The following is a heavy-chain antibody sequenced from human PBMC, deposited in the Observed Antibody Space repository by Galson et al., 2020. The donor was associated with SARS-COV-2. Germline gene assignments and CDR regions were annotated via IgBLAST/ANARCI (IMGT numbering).Heavy chain of an antibody. V-gene: IGHV2-5*01. CDR3: AHLIGYCTYGICFNWFDP. CDR1: GFSLSTSGVG. D-gene: IGHD2-8*01. J-gene: IGHJ5*02. Sequence: SGPTLVKPTQTLTLTCTFSGFSLSTSGVGVGWIRQPPGKALEWLALIYWNDDKRYRPSLKSRLTITKVTSKNQVVLTMTNMDPVDTATYYCAHLIGYCTYGICFNWFDPWGQGTLVTVSS. CDR2: IYWNDDK.